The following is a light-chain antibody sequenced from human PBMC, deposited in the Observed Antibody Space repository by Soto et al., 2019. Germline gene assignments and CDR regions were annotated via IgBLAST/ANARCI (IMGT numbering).Light chain of an antibody. V-gene: IGLV2-23*01. CDR1: SSDVGSYDL. CDR3: CSYAGSSTYV. Sequence: QSVLTQPASVSGSPGQSITISCTGTSSDVGSYDLVSWYQQHPGKAPKLMIYEGSKRPSGVSNRFSGSKSGNTASLTISGLQAEDEADYHCCSYAGSSTYVFGTGTNVTVL. CDR2: EGS. J-gene: IGLJ1*01.